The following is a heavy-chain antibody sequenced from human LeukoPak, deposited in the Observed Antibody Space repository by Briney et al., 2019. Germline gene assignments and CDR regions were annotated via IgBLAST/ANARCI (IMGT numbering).Heavy chain of an antibody. V-gene: IGHV3-43D*03. CDR1: GFTFDDYA. CDR2: ISWDGGST. CDR3: ARRIMTPAPHAGNYYFMDV. D-gene: IGHD3-16*01. J-gene: IGHJ6*03. Sequence: GGSLRLSCAASGFTFDDYAMHWVRQAPGKGLEWVSLISWDGGSTYYADSVKGRFTISRDNSKNSLYLQMNSLRAEATALYYCARRIMTPAPHAGNYYFMDVWGKGTTVTVSS.